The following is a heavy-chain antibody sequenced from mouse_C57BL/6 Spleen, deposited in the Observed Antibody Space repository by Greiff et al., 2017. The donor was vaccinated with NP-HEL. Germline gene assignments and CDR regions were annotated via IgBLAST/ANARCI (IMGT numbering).Heavy chain of an antibody. CDR3: ARETISAWFAY. CDR1: GYTFTSYW. CDR2: INPSSGYT. J-gene: IGHJ3*01. V-gene: IGHV1-7*01. D-gene: IGHD1-1*02. Sequence: VQGVESGAELAKPGASVKLSCKASGYTFTSYWMHWVKQRPGQGLEWIGYINPSSGYTKYNQKFKDKATLTADKSSSTAYMQLSSLTYEDSAVYYCARETISAWFAYWGQGTLVTVSA.